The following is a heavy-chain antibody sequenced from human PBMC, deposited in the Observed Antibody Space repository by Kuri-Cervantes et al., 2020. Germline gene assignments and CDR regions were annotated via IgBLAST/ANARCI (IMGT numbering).Heavy chain of an antibody. V-gene: IGHV1-2*02. J-gene: IGHJ4*02. CDR2: INPNSGGT. CDR3: ARVLRYYDSSGYYDY. D-gene: IGHD3-22*01. Sequence: ASVKVSCKASGYTFTSYYIHWVRQAPGQGLEWMGWINPNSGGTNYAQKFQGRVTMTRDTSISTAYMELSRLRSDNTAVYYCARVLRYYDSSGYYDYWGQGTLVTVSS. CDR1: GYTFTSYY.